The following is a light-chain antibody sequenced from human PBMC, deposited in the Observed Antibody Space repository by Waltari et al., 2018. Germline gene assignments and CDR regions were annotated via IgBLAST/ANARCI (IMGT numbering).Light chain of an antibody. V-gene: IGLV2-14*03. CDR2: DVT. Sequence: QSALAQPASVSGSPGQSVTISCFGSYSDIGSSNWVSWYRQDPDRAPKLLIFDVTKRPSGVSSRVSGSKSGNTASLTISGLQTDDTSDYYCASSTNLNTVVFGGGTKLTV. CDR3: ASSTNLNTVV. CDR1: YSDIGSSNW. J-gene: IGLJ3*02.